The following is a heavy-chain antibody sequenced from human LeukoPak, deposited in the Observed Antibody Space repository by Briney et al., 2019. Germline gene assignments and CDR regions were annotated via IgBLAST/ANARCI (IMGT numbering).Heavy chain of an antibody. CDR2: IFPSGGEI. V-gene: IGHV3-23*01. D-gene: IGHD5-18*01. CDR3: ARDEGWIQLYF. Sequence: SGGSLRLSCAASGFTFSTFAMIWVRQPPGKGLEWVSSIFPSGGEIHYAASVRGRFTISRDNSKSTLSLQMNNLRVEDTAAYYCARDEGWIQLYFRGQGTLVTVSS. J-gene: IGHJ4*02. CDR1: GFTFSTFA.